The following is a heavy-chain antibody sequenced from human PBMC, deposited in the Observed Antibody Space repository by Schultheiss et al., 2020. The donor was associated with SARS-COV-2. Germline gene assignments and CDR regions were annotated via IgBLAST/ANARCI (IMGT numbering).Heavy chain of an antibody. Sequence: SETLSLTCTVSGGSISSYYWGWIRQPPGKGLEWIGSIYYSGSTYYNPSLKSRVTISVDTSKNQFSLKLSSVTAADTAVYYCASGYYYDSSGYYPFDYWGQGTLVTVSS. CDR1: GGSISSYY. J-gene: IGHJ4*02. CDR3: ASGYYYDSSGYYPFDY. D-gene: IGHD3-22*01. CDR2: IYYSGST. V-gene: IGHV4-39*07.